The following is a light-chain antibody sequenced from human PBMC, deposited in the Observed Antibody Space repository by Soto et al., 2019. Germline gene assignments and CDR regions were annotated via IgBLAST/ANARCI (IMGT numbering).Light chain of an antibody. V-gene: IGLV1-51*01. CDR2: DND. CDR3: GSWDSSLSAYV. J-gene: IGLJ1*01. CDR1: SSNIGSNY. Sequence: SALTQPPSVSAAPGQKVTIFCSGSSSNIGSNYVSWYQQLPGTAPKLLIYDNDERPSGIPDRFSGSKSGTSATLGITGFQTGDEADYYCGSWDSSLSAYVFGTGTKVTVL.